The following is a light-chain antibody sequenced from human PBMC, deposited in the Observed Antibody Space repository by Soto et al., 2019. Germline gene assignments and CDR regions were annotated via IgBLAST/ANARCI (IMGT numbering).Light chain of an antibody. CDR1: SSDVGSYNY. Sequence: QSALTQPRSVSGSPGQSVTISCTGTSSDVGSYNYVSWYQQHPGKAPKLMIYDVSKRPSGVPDRFSGSKSGNTASLTISGLQAEDEADYSCCSYAGRDTFVLFGGGPKLTVL. V-gene: IGLV2-11*01. J-gene: IGLJ2*01. CDR3: CSYAGRDTFVL. CDR2: DVS.